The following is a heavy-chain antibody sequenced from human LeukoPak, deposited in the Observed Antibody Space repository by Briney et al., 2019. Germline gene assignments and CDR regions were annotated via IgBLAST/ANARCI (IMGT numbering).Heavy chain of an antibody. Sequence: NPSETLSLTCTVSGGSISSSSYYWGWIRQPPGKGLEWIGSIYYSGSTYYNPSLKSRVTISVDTSKNQFSLKLSSVTAADTAVYYCASSKAPPAVAGDAFDIWGQGTMVTVSS. CDR2: IYYSGST. V-gene: IGHV4-39*01. CDR3: ASSKAPPAVAGDAFDI. CDR1: GGSISSSSYY. D-gene: IGHD6-19*01. J-gene: IGHJ3*02.